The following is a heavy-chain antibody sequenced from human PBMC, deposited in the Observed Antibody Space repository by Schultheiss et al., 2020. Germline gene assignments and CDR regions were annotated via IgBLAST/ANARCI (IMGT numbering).Heavy chain of an antibody. CDR1: GGSISSGGYY. V-gene: IGHV4-39*07. CDR3: ARRRYFDY. J-gene: IGHJ4*02. CDR2: IYYSGST. Sequence: SETLSLTCTVSGGSISSGGYYWSWIRQPPGKGLEWVGSIYYSGSTYYNPSLKSRVTISVDTSKNQFSLKLSSVTAADTAVYYCARRRYFDYWGQGTLVTVSS.